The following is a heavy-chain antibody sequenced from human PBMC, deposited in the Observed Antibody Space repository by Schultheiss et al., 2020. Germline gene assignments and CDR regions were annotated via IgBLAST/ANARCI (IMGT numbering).Heavy chain of an antibody. Sequence: GGSLRLSCTASGFTFSNYAMHWVRQAPGKGLEWVAVMSSDGGNMDYADSVKGRFTISRDNSKNTLYLQMTSLRAEDTAVYYCARDHLGYSSDYFDYWGQGSLVTVFS. J-gene: IGHJ4*02. V-gene: IGHV3-30-3*01. CDR1: GFTFSNYA. CDR2: MSSDGGNM. D-gene: IGHD3-16*01. CDR3: ARDHLGYSSDYFDY.